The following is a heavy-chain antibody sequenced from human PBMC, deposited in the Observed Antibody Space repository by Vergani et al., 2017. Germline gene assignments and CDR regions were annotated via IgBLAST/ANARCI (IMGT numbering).Heavy chain of an antibody. V-gene: IGHV1-46*01. CDR3: ARDRPEGASGWVGHYYYYGMDV. CDR1: GYTFTSYY. D-gene: IGHD6-19*01. J-gene: IGHJ6*02. Sequence: QVPLVQSGAEVKKPGASVKVSCKASGYTFTSYYMHWVRQAPGQGLEWMGIINPSGGSTSYAQKFQGRVTMTRDTSTSTVYMELSSLRSEDTAVYYCARDRPEGASGWVGHYYYYGMDVWGQGTTVTVSS. CDR2: INPSGGST.